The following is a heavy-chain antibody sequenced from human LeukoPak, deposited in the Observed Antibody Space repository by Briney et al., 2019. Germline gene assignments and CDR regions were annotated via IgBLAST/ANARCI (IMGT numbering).Heavy chain of an antibody. CDR1: GFTFSSDW. V-gene: IGHV3-7*01. Sequence: PGGSLRLSCAASGFTFSSDWMSWVRQAPGKGLEWVAYINQEGTEEGYVDSVKGRFTISRDNAKNSLYLQMNSLRAEDTAVYYCARDAVPDSFGPYYFDYWGQGTLVTVSS. CDR2: INQEGTEE. J-gene: IGHJ4*02. CDR3: ARDAVPDSFGPYYFDY. D-gene: IGHD3-16*01.